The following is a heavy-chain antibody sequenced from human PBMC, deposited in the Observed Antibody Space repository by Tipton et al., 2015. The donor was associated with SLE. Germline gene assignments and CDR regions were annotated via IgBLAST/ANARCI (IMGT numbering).Heavy chain of an antibody. V-gene: IGHV4-34*01. D-gene: IGHD4-17*01. J-gene: IGHJ3*02. Sequence: TLSLTCAVYGGSFSGYYWSWIRQPPGKGLEWIGEINHSGSTNYNPSLKSRVTISVDTSKNQFSLKLSSVTAAVTAVYYCARRAPSRRGGERDFDIWGQGTMVTVSS. CDR1: GGSFSGYY. CDR2: INHSGST. CDR3: ARRAPSRRGGERDFDI.